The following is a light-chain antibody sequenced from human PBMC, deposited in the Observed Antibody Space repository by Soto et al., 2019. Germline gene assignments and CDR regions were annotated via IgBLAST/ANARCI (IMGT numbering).Light chain of an antibody. V-gene: IGKV1-5*01. CDR1: QSISGW. CDR3: QQYSGYSLFT. Sequence: DIQMTQSPSTLSASVGDRVTITCRASQSISGWLAWYQQRPGKAPKLLIYDASSLESGVPSRFNGSGSGTEFTLTIGGLQPDDFATYYCQQYSGYSLFTFGPGTIVDIK. CDR2: DAS. J-gene: IGKJ3*01.